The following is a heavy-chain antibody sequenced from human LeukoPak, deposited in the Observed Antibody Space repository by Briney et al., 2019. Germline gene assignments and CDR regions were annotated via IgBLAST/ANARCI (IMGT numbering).Heavy chain of an antibody. CDR3: AGIGRDGYNQFDY. Sequence: SLKASFKAAGGPVSSYAISWVRQAPGQGLEWMGRIIPILGIAKYAQKFQGRITITADKSTSTAYMELSSLRSEDTAVYYCAGIGRDGYNQFDYWGQGTLVTVSS. V-gene: IGHV1-69*04. CDR1: GGPVSSYA. D-gene: IGHD5-24*01. CDR2: IIPILGIA. J-gene: IGHJ4*02.